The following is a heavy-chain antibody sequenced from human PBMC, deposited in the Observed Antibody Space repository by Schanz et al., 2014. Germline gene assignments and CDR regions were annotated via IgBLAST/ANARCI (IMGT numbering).Heavy chain of an antibody. J-gene: IGHJ4*02. CDR1: GYTFTSDS. CDR3: ARSNYYDNSDYYNSFDY. Sequence: QVQLVQSGAEVKKPGASVKVSCKASGYTFTSDSMHWVRQAPGQGLEWMGMINPSGGSTTYAQKFQGRVTMTRDTSTSTVYIELHILTSEDTAVYYCARSNYYDNSDYYNSFDYWGQGTLVTVSS. D-gene: IGHD3-22*01. CDR2: INPSGGST. V-gene: IGHV1-46*01.